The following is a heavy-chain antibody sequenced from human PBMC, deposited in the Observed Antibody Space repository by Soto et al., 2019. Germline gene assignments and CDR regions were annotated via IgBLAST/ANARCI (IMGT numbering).Heavy chain of an antibody. CDR1: GFTFRNHA. CDR2: IWYDGTSK. D-gene: IGHD6-6*01. Sequence: QVQLVESGGGVVQPGRSLRLSCAASGFTFRNHAMHCVRQAPGKGLEWVGLIWYDGTSKYYADSVKGRFTISRDNSKNTLYLEMYSLSVEDTAIYYCAIDQGVVIIKDHWGQGTLVTVSS. V-gene: IGHV3-33*08. J-gene: IGHJ4*02. CDR3: AIDQGVVIIKDH.